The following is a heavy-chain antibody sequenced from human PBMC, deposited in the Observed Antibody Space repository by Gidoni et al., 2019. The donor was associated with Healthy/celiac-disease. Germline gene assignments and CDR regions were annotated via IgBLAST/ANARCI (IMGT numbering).Heavy chain of an antibody. Sequence: QVQLQESGPGLVLPSQTLSLTCTVSVCSISSGGYYGSWIRQHPGKGLEWIGYSYYSGGTYYNPSLKSRVTISVDTSKNQFSLKLSAVTAADTAVYYCARGAMVRGVIPYDYWGQGTRVTVSS. J-gene: IGHJ4*02. CDR2: SYYSGGT. V-gene: IGHV4-31*03. CDR1: VCSISSGGYY. D-gene: IGHD3-10*01. CDR3: ARGAMVRGVIPYDY.